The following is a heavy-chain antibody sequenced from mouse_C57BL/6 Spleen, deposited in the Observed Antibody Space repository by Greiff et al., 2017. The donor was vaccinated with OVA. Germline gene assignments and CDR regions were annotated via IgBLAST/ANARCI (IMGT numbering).Heavy chain of an antibody. CDR1: GFTFSDYY. CDR3: ARPGYSYYAMDY. CDR2: ISNGGGST. J-gene: IGHJ4*01. D-gene: IGHD2-2*01. V-gene: IGHV5-12*01. Sequence: EVKLQESGGGLVQPGGSLKLSCAASGFTFSDYYMYWVRQTPEKRLEWVAYISNGGGSTYYPDTVKGRFTISRDNAKNTLYLQMSRLKSEDTAMYYCARPGYSYYAMDYWGQGTSVTVSS.